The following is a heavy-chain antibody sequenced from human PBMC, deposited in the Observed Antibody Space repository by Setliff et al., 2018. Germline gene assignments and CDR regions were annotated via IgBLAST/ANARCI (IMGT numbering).Heavy chain of an antibody. V-gene: IGHV1-18*01. CDR1: GLSFSTFG. D-gene: IGHD3-16*01. J-gene: IGHJ4*02. CDR2: ISPYSGES. CDR3: TRSRAPRVVLAADFDL. Sequence: ASVKVSCKTSGLSFSTFGFSWVRQAPGQGLEWMGWISPYSGESNYAQKFQDRLTVTADTSTKTTYMELRSLTSDDTAVYFCTRSRAPRVVLAADFDLWGQGTLGTVS.